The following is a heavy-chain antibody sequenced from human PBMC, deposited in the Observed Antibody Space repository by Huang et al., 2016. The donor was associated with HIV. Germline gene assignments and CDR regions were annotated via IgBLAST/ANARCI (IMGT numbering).Heavy chain of an antibody. V-gene: IGHV1-18*04. Sequence: VQLVQSGGEVKKPGASVKVSCKAAGYTFTSYGISWGRQAPGQGLEWMGWIVAYNGNTNAAQKGQGRVTMTTDTSTSTAYVDLRSLRSDDTAMYYCARGPSIAARAEYLQHWGQGTLVTVSS. CDR1: GYTFTSYG. CDR3: ARGPSIAARAEYLQH. CDR2: IVAYNGNT. J-gene: IGHJ1*01. D-gene: IGHD6-6*01.